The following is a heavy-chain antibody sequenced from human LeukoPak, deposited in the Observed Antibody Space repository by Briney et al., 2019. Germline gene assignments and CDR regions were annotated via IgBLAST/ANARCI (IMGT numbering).Heavy chain of an antibody. Sequence: SVKVPCKASGGTFSSYAISWVRQAPGQGLEGMGRIIPIFGIANYAQKFQGRVTITADKSTSTAYMELSSLRSEDTAVYYCASPYCSGGSCPYYYGMGVWGQGTTVTVSS. D-gene: IGHD2-15*01. V-gene: IGHV1-69*04. J-gene: IGHJ6*02. CDR1: GGTFSSYA. CDR2: IIPIFGIA. CDR3: ASPYCSGGSCPYYYGMGV.